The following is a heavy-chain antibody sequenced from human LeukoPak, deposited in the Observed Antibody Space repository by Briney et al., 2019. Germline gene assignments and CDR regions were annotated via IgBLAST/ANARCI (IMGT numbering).Heavy chain of an antibody. CDR2: IWYDGSNK. CDR3: ARDSDYGETFDF. CDR1: GFTFSSYG. D-gene: IGHD4-17*01. V-gene: IGHV3-33*01. Sequence: AGRSLRLSCAASGFTFSSYGMHWVRQAPGKGLEWVAVIWYDGSNKYYADSVKGRFTISRDNSKNTLYLQMNSLRAEDTAVHYCARDSDYGETFDFWGQGTLVTVSS. J-gene: IGHJ4*02.